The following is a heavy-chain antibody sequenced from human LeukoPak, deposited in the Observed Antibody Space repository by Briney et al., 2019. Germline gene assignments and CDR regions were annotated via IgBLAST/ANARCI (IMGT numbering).Heavy chain of an antibody. D-gene: IGHD6-13*01. CDR2: IYYSGST. Sequence: SETLSLTCTVSGGSISSSSYYWGWIRQPPGKGLEWIGSIYYSGSTYYNPSLKSRVTISVDTSKNQFSLKLSSVTAADTAVYYCARLGLAAAGPRPGYLDLGGGGTLVTVSS. CDR1: GGSISSSSYY. CDR3: ARLGLAAAGPRPGYLDL. V-gene: IGHV4-39*01. J-gene: IGHJ2*01.